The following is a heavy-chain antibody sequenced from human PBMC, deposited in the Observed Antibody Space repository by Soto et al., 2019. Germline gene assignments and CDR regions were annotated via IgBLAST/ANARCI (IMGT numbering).Heavy chain of an antibody. CDR1: GFTFSGYA. J-gene: IGHJ6*02. CDR2: ISDSGGSI. V-gene: IGHV3-23*01. CDR3: ADTVSGVSYYGMDV. Sequence: PGGSLRLSCAASGFTFSGYAMSWVRQAPGKGLEWVAGISDSGGSIYYADSVKGRFTISRDNSKNTLYLQMNSLRAEDTAVYYCADTVSGVSYYGMDVWGQGTTVTVSS. D-gene: IGHD4-17*01.